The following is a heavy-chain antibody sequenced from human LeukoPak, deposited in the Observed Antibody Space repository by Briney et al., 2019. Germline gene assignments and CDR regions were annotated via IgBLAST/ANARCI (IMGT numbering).Heavy chain of an antibody. CDR3: ARGGITIFGVVIIPPFDY. CDR1: GGSFSGYY. D-gene: IGHD3-3*01. J-gene: IGHJ4*02. V-gene: IGHV4-34*01. CDR2: INHSGST. Sequence: SETLSLTCAVYGGSFSGYYWSWIRQPPGNGLEWIGEINHSGSTNYNPSLKSRVTISVDTSKNQFSLKLSSVTAADTAVYYCARGGITIFGVVIIPPFDYWGQGTLVTVSS.